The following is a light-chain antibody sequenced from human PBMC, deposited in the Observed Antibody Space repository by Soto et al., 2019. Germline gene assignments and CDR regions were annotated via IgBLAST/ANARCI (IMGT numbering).Light chain of an antibody. J-gene: IGKJ3*01. V-gene: IGKV3-20*01. Sequence: EVVLTQSPGTLSLSPGERATLSCRASQGVTTAYLAWYQHKSGQAPRLLIYGASNRATGIPDRFSGSGSGTDFTLTISRLEPEDFAVYSCQQYGASPLFTFGPGTKVDLK. CDR2: GAS. CDR3: QQYGASPLFT. CDR1: QGVTTAY.